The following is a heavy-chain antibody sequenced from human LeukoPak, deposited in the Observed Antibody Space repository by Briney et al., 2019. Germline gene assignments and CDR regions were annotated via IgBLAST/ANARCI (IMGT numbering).Heavy chain of an antibody. CDR2: IYSDGSST. CDR1: GFTFSSYW. Sequence: GGSLRRSCGASGFTFSSYWSHWVRQAPGKGLVWVSRIYSDGSSTSYADSVKGRFTISRDNAKNTLYLQMNSLRAEDTAVYYCARGGMTTVTSSIDYWGQGTLVTVSS. J-gene: IGHJ4*02. CDR3: ARGGMTTVTSSIDY. V-gene: IGHV3-74*01. D-gene: IGHD4-17*01.